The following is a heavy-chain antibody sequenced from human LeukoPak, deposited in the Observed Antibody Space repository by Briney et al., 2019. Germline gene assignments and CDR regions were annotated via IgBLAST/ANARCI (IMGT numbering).Heavy chain of an antibody. CDR2: IYPGDSDT. CDR3: ARQDCGGDCYSPDFDY. V-gene: IGHV5-51*01. J-gene: IGHJ4*02. Sequence: GESLKISCQGSGYSFSTYWITWVRQMPGKGLEWMGIIYPGDSDTRYSPSFQGQVTISADKSISTAYLQWSSLKASDTAMYYCARQDCGGDCYSPDFDYWGQGTLVTVSS. CDR1: GYSFSTYW. D-gene: IGHD2-21*02.